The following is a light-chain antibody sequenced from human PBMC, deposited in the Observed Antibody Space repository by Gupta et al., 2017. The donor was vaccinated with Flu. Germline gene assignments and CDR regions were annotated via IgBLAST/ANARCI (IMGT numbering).Light chain of an antibody. J-gene: IGLJ1*01. CDR2: EVS. Sequence: QSALPQPASAAGSPRPSVTFSCTGTSSDVGGNYVSWYQQHPGKAPKLLIYEVSNRPSGVSSRFSGSKSGNTASLTISGLQAEDEADYYCSSYTSTVTLALFGAGIKLIVL. CDR3: SSYTSTVTLAL. CDR1: SSDVGGNY. V-gene: IGLV2-14*01.